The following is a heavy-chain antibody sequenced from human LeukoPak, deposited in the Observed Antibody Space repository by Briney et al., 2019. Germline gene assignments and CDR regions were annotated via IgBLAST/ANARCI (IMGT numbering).Heavy chain of an antibody. Sequence: ASVKVSCKASGYTFTSYYMHWVRQAPGQGLEWMGIINPSGGSTSYAQKFQGRVTMTRDTSTSTVYMELSSLRSEDTAVYYCARDAFPYYYGSGSFNWFDPWGQGTLVTVSS. CDR3: ARDAFPYYYGSGSFNWFDP. V-gene: IGHV1-46*01. D-gene: IGHD3-10*01. CDR2: INPSGGST. J-gene: IGHJ5*02. CDR1: GYTFTSYY.